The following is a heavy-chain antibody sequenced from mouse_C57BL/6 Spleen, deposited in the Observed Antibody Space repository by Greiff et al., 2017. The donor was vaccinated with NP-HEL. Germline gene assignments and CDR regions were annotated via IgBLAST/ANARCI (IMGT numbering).Heavy chain of an antibody. Sequence: VQLQQPGAELVRPGSSVKLSCKASGYTFTSYWMDWVKQRPGQGLEWIGNIYPSASETHYNQKFKDKATLTVDKSSSTAYMQLSSLTSEDSAVYYCASTGCDYDGGGFDYWGQGTTLTVSS. CDR3: ASTGCDYDGGGFDY. CDR1: GYTFTSYW. D-gene: IGHD2-4*01. J-gene: IGHJ2*01. V-gene: IGHV1-61*01. CDR2: IYPSASET.